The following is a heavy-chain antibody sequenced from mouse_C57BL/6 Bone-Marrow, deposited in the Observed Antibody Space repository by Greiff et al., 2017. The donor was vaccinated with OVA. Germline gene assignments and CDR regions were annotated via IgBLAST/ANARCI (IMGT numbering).Heavy chain of an antibody. CDR3: ASLNWYFDV. CDR2: IDPSDSYT. V-gene: IGHV1-50*01. J-gene: IGHJ1*03. Sequence: QVQLQQPGAELVKPGASVKLSCKASGYTFTSYWMQWVKQRPGQGLEWIGEIDPSDSYTNYNQKFKGKATLTVDTSSSTAYMQLSSLTSDDSAVYYCASLNWYFDVWGTGTTVTVSS. CDR1: GYTFTSYW.